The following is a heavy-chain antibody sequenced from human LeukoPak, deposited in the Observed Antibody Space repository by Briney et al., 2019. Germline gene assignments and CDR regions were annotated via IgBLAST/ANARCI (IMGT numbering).Heavy chain of an antibody. CDR2: IGSAGSTK. CDR3: ARDRYSINLYMTCDS. Sequence: GGSLRLSCAVSGFTFSSYNMNWVRQAPGKGLEWVSYIGSAGSTKFYADSVKGRFTVSRDNAKNSLFMQMNSLRAEDTAVYYCARDRYSINLYMTCDSWGQGTLVTVSS. D-gene: IGHD5-12*01. J-gene: IGHJ4*02. V-gene: IGHV3-48*01. CDR1: GFTFSSYN.